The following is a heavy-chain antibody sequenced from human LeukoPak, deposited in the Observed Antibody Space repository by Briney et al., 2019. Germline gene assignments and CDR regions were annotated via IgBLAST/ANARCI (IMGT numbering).Heavy chain of an antibody. D-gene: IGHD2-15*01. J-gene: IGHJ3*02. V-gene: IGHV4-4*07. Sequence: SETLSLTCTVSGGSINNYYWSWIRQPAGKGLEWIGRIYTRGSTNYNLSLKSRVTMSVDTSKNQFSLKLSSVTAADTAVYYCARGRYCSADICSGGDAFDIWGQGTMVSVSS. CDR2: IYTRGST. CDR1: GGSINNYY. CDR3: ARGRYCSADICSGGDAFDI.